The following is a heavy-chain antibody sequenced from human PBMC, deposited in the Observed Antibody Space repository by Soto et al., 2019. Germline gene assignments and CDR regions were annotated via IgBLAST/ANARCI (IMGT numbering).Heavy chain of an antibody. CDR3: ARQVGDCSSSSYYVREYYYYYYGMDV. V-gene: IGHV5-51*01. D-gene: IGHD2-2*01. CDR2: IYPGDSDT. Sequence: GEPMKISCRVSGYNFTRYWIAWVRQMPGKGLEWMGIIYPGDSDTRYSPSFQGQVTISVDKSITTAYLQWSSLKASDTAMYYCARQVGDCSSSSYYVREYYYYYYGMDVWGQGTTVTVSS. J-gene: IGHJ6*02. CDR1: GYNFTRYW.